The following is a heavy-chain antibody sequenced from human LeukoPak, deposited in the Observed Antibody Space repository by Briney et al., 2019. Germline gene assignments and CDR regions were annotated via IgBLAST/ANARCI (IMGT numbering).Heavy chain of an antibody. D-gene: IGHD3-10*01. J-gene: IGHJ5*02. CDR1: GGSISSSGYY. CDR3: ARGYYYYGSAHWFDP. CDR2: IYYSGST. Sequence: PSQTLSLTCTVSGGSISSSGYYWSWIRQHPGKGLEWIGYIYYSGSTYYDPSLKSRVTISVDTSKNQFSLKLSSVTAADTAVYYCARGYYYYGSAHWFDPWGQGTLVTVSS. V-gene: IGHV4-31*03.